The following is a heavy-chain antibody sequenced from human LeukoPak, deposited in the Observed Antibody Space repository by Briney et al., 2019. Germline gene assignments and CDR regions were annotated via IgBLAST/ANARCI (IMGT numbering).Heavy chain of an antibody. D-gene: IGHD6-19*01. Sequence: PGRSLRLSCAASGFNFDDYAMHWVRQAPGKGLEWVSGISRNSGSISYADSVKGRFTISRDNDNNSLYLHMSGLTVADTAVYYCASSVTGHPDDYFDCLCQETMVIVSS. CDR2: ISRNSGSI. J-gene: IGHJ4*02. CDR1: GFNFDDYA. CDR3: ASSVTGHPDDYFDC. V-gene: IGHV3-9*01.